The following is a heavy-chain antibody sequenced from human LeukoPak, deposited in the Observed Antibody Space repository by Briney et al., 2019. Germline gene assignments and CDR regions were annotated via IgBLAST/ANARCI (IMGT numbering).Heavy chain of an antibody. CDR1: GGSISSGDDY. Sequence: PSQTLSLTCTVSGGSISSGDDYWRWLRQPPGKGLEWIGYIYYSGSTYYNPSLKSRVTISVDTSKNQFSLKLSSVTAADTAVYYCAREEGGYTVGFDYWGQGTLVTVSS. D-gene: IGHD5-18*01. V-gene: IGHV4-30-4*01. CDR3: AREEGGYTVGFDY. J-gene: IGHJ4*02. CDR2: IYYSGST.